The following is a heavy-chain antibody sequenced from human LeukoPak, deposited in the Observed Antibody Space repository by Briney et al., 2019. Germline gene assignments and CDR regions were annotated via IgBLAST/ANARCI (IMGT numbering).Heavy chain of an antibody. D-gene: IGHD1-26*01. CDR2: IYHSGST. CDR3: ARLGGSYINAFDI. CDR1: GQSISSGYY. Sequence: PSETLSLTCAVSGQSISSGYYWGWIRQPPGKGLEWIGSIYHSGSTYYNPSLKSRVTISVDTSKNQFSLKLSSVTAADTAVYYCARLGGSYINAFDIWGQGTMVTVSS. J-gene: IGHJ3*02. V-gene: IGHV4-38-2*01.